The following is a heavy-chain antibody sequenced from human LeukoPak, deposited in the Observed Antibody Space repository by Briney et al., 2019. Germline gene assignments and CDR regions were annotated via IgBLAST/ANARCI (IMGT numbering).Heavy chain of an antibody. CDR2: ISTSSSYI. CDR3: ARVEGTYYYDSSGFPPCFDY. V-gene: IGHV3-21*01. Sequence: GGSLRLSCAASGFTFSAYTMNWVRQAPGKGLEWVSSISTSSSYIYYADSVKGRFTISRDNAKNSLYLQMNSLRAEDTAVYYCARVEGTYYYDSSGFPPCFDYWGQGSLVTVSS. D-gene: IGHD3-22*01. J-gene: IGHJ4*02. CDR1: GFTFSAYT.